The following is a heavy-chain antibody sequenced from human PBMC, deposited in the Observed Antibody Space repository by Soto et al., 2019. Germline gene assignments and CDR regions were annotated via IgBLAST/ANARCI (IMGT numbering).Heavy chain of an antibody. CDR1: GFTFSSYG. V-gene: IGHV3-30*18. CDR3: AKDFQPTMAPGYGMDV. J-gene: IGHJ6*02. Sequence: QVQLVESGGGVVQPGRSLRLSCAASGFTFSSYGMHWVRQAPGKGLEWVAVISYDGSNKYYADSVKGRFTISRDNSKNXLYLQMNSLRAEDTAVYYCAKDFQPTMAPGYGMDVWGQGTTVTVSS. D-gene: IGHD3-3*01. CDR2: ISYDGSNK.